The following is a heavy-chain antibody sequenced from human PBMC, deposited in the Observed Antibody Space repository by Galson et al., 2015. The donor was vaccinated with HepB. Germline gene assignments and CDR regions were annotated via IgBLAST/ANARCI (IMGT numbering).Heavy chain of an antibody. CDR2: IGTAGDP. CDR1: GFTFSSYD. V-gene: IGHV3-13*05. J-gene: IGHJ6*02. D-gene: IGHD3-10*01. CDR3: ARVTELVTMVRGVITAYYYYGMDV. Sequence: SLRLSCAASGFTFSSYDMHWVRQATGKGLEWVSAIGTAGDPYYPGSVKGRFTISRENAKNSLYLQMNSLRAGDTAVYYCARVTELVTMVRGVITAYYYYGMDVWGQGTTVTVSS.